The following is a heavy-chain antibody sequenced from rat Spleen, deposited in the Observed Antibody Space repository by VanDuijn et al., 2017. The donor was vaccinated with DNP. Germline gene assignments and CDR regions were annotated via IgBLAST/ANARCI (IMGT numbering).Heavy chain of an antibody. CDR1: GFTFSSFP. CDR3: TELPSYYEAWFAY. V-gene: IGHV5-46*01. CDR2: ISTTGTKT. J-gene: IGHJ3*01. D-gene: IGHD1-4*01. Sequence: EVQLVESGGGLVQPGGSMKLSCTASGFTFSSFPMAWVRQPPTKGLEWVAIISTTGTKTDYRDSVKGRFTVSRDNARGILYLQMNSLTSEDTATYYCTELPSYYEAWFAYWGQGALVTVSS.